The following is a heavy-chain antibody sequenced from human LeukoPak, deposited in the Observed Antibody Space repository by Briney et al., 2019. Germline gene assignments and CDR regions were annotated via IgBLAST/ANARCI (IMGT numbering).Heavy chain of an antibody. J-gene: IGHJ4*02. CDR3: ARAPPTVTPSVYFDY. V-gene: IGHV4-30-2*01. CDR1: GGSISSGGYY. CDR2: IYHSGST. Sequence: SQTLSLTCTVSGGSISSGGYYWSWIRQPPGKGLEWIGYIYHSGSTYYNPSLKSRVTISVDRFKNQFSLKLSSVTAADTAVYYCARAPPTVTPSVYFDYWGQGTLVTVSS. D-gene: IGHD4-17*01.